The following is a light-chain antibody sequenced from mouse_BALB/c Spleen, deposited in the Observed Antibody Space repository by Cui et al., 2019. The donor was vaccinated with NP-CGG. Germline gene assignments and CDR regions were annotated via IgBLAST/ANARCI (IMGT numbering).Light chain of an antibody. J-gene: IGLJ1*01. CDR2: GTN. Sequence: QAVVTQESALTTSPGETVTLTCRSSTGAVTTSNYANWVREKPDHLFTGLIGGTNNRAPGVPARFSGSLIGGKAALTITGAQTEDEAIYFCALWYSNHWVFGGGTKLTVL. CDR1: TGAVTTSNY. CDR3: ALWYSNHWV. V-gene: IGLV1*01.